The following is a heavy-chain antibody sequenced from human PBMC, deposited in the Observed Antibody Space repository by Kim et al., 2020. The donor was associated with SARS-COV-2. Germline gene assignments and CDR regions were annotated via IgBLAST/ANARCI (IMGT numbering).Heavy chain of an antibody. CDR1: GFTFSDYY. V-gene: IGHV3-11*01. CDR2: ISSSGSTI. D-gene: IGHD2-15*01. J-gene: IGHJ3*02. CDR3: ASGPNCSGGSCPWWAFDI. Sequence: GGSLRLSCAASGFTFSDYYMSWIRQAPGKGLEWVSYISSSGSTIYYADSVKGRFTISRDNAKNSLYLQMNSLRAEDTAVYYCASGPNCSGGSCPWWAFDIWGQGTMVTVSS.